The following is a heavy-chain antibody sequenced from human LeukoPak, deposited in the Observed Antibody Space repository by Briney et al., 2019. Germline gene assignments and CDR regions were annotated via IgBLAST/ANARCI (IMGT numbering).Heavy chain of an antibody. Sequence: ASVKVSCKASGYTFTGYYMHWVRQAPGQGLEWLGWINPSGGSTSYAQKFQGRVIMTRDTSTSTVYMELSSLRSEDTAVYYCAREWELQDAFDIWGQGTMVTVSS. CDR3: AREWELQDAFDI. CDR2: INPSGGST. V-gene: IGHV1-46*01. J-gene: IGHJ3*02. D-gene: IGHD1-26*01. CDR1: GYTFTGYY.